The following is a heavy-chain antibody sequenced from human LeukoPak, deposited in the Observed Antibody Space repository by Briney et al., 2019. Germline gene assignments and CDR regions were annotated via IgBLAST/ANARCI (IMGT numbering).Heavy chain of an antibody. CDR1: GYTFTSYG. J-gene: IGHJ6*02. D-gene: IGHD2-2*01. Sequence: ASVKVSCKASGYTFTSYGISWVRQAPGQGLEWMGWISAYNGNTNYAQKLQGRVTMTTDTSTSTAYMELRSLRSDDTAVYYCARDGLVVPAAPSPKYYYYGMDVWGQGTTVTVSS. V-gene: IGHV1-18*01. CDR2: ISAYNGNT. CDR3: ARDGLVVPAAPSPKYYYYGMDV.